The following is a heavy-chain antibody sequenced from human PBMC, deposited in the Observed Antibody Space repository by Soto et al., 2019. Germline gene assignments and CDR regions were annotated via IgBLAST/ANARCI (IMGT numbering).Heavy chain of an antibody. V-gene: IGHV3-9*01. D-gene: IGHD1-26*01. J-gene: IGHJ6*02. CDR3: AKDLSGSYSHYYYYGMDV. CDR2: ISWNSGSI. CDR1: GFTFDDYA. Sequence: SLRLSCAASGFTFDDYAMPWVRQAPGKGLEWVSGISWNSGSIGYADSVKGRFTISRDNAKKSLYLQMNSLRAEDTALYYCAKDLSGSYSHYYYYGMDVWGQGTTVTVSS.